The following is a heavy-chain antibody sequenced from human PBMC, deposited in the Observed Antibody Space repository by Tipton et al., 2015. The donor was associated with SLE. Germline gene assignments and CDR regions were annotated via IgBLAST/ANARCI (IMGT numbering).Heavy chain of an antibody. Sequence: SLRLSCAASGFTFSSYEMNWVRQAPGKGLEWVSYISSSGSTIYYADSVKGRFTISRDNAKNSLYLQMNSLRAEDTAVYYCASSGRITMTSDYYYGMDVWGQGP. CDR2: ISSSGSTI. CDR1: GFTFSSYE. CDR3: ASSGRITMTSDYYYGMDV. J-gene: IGHJ6*02. D-gene: IGHD3-22*01. V-gene: IGHV3-48*03.